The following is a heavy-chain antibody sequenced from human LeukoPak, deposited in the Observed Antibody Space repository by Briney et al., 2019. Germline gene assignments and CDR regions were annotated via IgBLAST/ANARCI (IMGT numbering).Heavy chain of an antibody. CDR2: INHSGST. CDR1: GGSFSGYY. CDR3: ARWGWGPIRGFDY. Sequence: PSETLSLTCAVYGGSFSGYYWSWIRQPPGKGLEWIGEINHSGSTNYNPSLKSRVTISVDTSKNQFSLKLSSVTAADTAVYYCARWGWGPIRGFDYWGQGTLVTVSS. D-gene: IGHD7-27*01. J-gene: IGHJ4*02. V-gene: IGHV4-34*01.